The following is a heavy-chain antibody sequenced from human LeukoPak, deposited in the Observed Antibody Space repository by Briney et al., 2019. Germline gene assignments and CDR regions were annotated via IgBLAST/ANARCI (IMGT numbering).Heavy chain of an antibody. D-gene: IGHD6-13*01. CDR3: ARGKPGIAAAGTLSPLDY. Sequence: PGRSLRLPCAASGFTFSTYSIHWVRQAPGNGLEWVAVISYDGTTKYYAHSVKGRFTISRDNSKNTLYLQMSSLETEDTAVYYCARGKPGIAAAGTLSPLDYWGQGALVTVSS. CDR1: GFTFSTYS. CDR2: ISYDGTTK. J-gene: IGHJ4*02. V-gene: IGHV3-30*04.